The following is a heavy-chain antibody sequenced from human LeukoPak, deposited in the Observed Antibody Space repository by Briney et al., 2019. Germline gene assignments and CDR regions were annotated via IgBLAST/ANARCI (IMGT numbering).Heavy chain of an antibody. D-gene: IGHD3-10*01. Sequence: PGGSLGLSCAASGFAFTTYWMHWVRQAPGKGLVWVSRINTDEAIANYADSVTGRFTISRDNAKNTLHLQMNSLRVEDTAVYYCARGVAGSGSYYNVGFDFWGQGALVTVSS. CDR3: ARGVAGSGSYYNVGFDF. J-gene: IGHJ4*02. CDR2: INTDEAIA. CDR1: GFAFTTYW. V-gene: IGHV3-74*01.